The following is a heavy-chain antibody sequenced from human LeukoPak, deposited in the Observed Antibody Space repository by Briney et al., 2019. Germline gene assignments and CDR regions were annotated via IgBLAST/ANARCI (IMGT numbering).Heavy chain of an antibody. D-gene: IGHD3-3*01. CDR3: ARSPYYDFWSGYSQGFDY. V-gene: IGHV4-4*07. CDR1: GGSISSYY. J-gene: IGHJ4*02. CDR2: IYTSGST. Sequence: SETLSLTCTVSGGSISSYYWSWIRQPAGKGLEWIGRIYTSGSTNYNPSLKSRVTISVDTSKNQFSLKLSSVTAADAAVYYCARSPYYDFWSGYSQGFDYWGQGTLVTVSS.